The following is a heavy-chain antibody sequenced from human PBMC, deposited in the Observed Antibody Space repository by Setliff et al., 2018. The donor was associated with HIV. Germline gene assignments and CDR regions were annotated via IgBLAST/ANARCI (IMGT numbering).Heavy chain of an antibody. CDR3: ARHANPTVITDIPFDP. V-gene: IGHV4-59*08. Sequence: SETLSLTCAVSGGSISSAYWSWVRQPPGKGLEWIGYIYSGGITKYNPSLKSRVTISVDTSKNRFSLTLRSVTAADTAVYYCARHANPTVITDIPFDPWGQGTLVTVSS. J-gene: IGHJ5*02. CDR2: IYSGGIT. CDR1: GGSISSAY. D-gene: IGHD4-17*01.